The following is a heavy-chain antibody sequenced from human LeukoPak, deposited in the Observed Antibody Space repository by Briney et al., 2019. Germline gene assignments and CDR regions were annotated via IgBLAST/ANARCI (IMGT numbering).Heavy chain of an antibody. CDR2: ISSSSSYI. Sequence: GGSLRLSCAASGFTFSSYSMNWVRQAAGKGLEWVSSISSSSSYIYYADSVKGRFTISRDNAKNSLYLQMNSLRAEDTAVYYCARDLGDGYNSYWGRGTLVTVSS. D-gene: IGHD5-24*01. CDR1: GFTFSSYS. V-gene: IGHV3-21*01. CDR3: ARDLGDGYNSY. J-gene: IGHJ4*02.